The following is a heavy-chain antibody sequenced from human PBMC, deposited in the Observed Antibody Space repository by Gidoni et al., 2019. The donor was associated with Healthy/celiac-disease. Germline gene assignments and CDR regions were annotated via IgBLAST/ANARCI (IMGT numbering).Heavy chain of an antibody. D-gene: IGHD4-17*01. V-gene: IGHV3-9*01. Sequence: EVQLVESGGGLVQPGRSLRLSCAASGFTFDDYAMHWVRQAPGKGLEWVSGISWNSGSIGYADSVKGRFTISRDNAKNSLYLQMNSLRAEDTALYYCAKGTQGVTTPPFDYWGQGTLVTVSS. CDR3: AKGTQGVTTPPFDY. J-gene: IGHJ4*02. CDR1: GFTFDDYA. CDR2: ISWNSGSI.